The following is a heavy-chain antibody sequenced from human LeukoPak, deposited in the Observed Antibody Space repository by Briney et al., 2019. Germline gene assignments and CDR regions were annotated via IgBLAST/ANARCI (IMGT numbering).Heavy chain of an antibody. CDR2: MNPNTGNT. CDR1: GYTFTNYD. Sequence: ASVKVSCKASGYTFTNYDINWVRQATGQGLEWMGWMNPNTGNTGCAQKFQGRVTMTRNTSMSTAFMELSSLRSGDTAVYYRARGFRAYGSGSLDPWGQGTLVTVSS. D-gene: IGHD3-10*01. V-gene: IGHV1-8*01. CDR3: ARGFRAYGSGSLDP. J-gene: IGHJ5*02.